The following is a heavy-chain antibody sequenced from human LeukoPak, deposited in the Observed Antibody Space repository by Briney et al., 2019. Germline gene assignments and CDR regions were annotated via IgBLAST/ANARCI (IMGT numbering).Heavy chain of an antibody. CDR3: ARGQIEWAVLDC. CDR2: IFSGGDT. Sequence: PGGSLRLSCAAAGFTVTNNYIHWVRQAPGKGLEWVSIIFSGGDTYFTDSVKGRFTISRDNSKNTMYLQMNSLRVEDTALYYCARGQIEWAVLDCWGQGTLFTVS. D-gene: IGHD5-12*01. J-gene: IGHJ4*02. CDR1: GFTVTNNY. V-gene: IGHV3-53*01.